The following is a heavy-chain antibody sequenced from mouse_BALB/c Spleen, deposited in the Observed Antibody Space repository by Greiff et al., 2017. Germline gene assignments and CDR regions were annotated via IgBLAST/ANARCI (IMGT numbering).Heavy chain of an antibody. V-gene: IGHV7-3*02. J-gene: IGHJ4*01. CDR3: ARDAYGDY. Sequence: EVQRVESGGGLVQPGGSLRLSCATSGFTFTDYYMSWVRQPPGKALEWLGFIRNKANGYTTEYSASVKGRFTISRDNSQSILYLQMNTLRAEDSATYYCARDAYGDYWGQGTSVTVSS. CDR1: GFTFTDYY. D-gene: IGHD1-1*02. CDR2: IRNKANGYTT.